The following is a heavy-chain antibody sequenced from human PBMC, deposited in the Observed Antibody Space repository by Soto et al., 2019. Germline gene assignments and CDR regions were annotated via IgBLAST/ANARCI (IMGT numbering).Heavy chain of an antibody. Sequence: SETLSLTCTVSGGSISSYYWSWIRQPPGKGLEWIGYIYYSGSTNYNPSLKSRVTISVDTSKNQFSLKLSSVTAADTAVYYCARLRRITMVRGLHYGMDVWGQGTTVTVSS. CDR2: IYYSGST. J-gene: IGHJ6*02. CDR3: ARLRRITMVRGLHYGMDV. D-gene: IGHD3-10*01. V-gene: IGHV4-59*08. CDR1: GGSISSYY.